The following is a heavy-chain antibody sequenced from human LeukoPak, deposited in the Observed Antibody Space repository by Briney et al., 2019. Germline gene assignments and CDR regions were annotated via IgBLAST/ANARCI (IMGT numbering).Heavy chain of an antibody. J-gene: IGHJ4*02. Sequence: GESLKISCQGSGYSFTSYWIGWVRQMPGNGLEWMGIIYPGDSDTRYSPSFQGQVTISADKSISTAYLQWSSLKASDTAMYYCARCISADYYGSGSYGLDYWGQGTLVTVSS. D-gene: IGHD3-10*01. CDR1: GYSFTSYW. CDR3: ARCISADYYGSGSYGLDY. CDR2: IYPGDSDT. V-gene: IGHV5-51*01.